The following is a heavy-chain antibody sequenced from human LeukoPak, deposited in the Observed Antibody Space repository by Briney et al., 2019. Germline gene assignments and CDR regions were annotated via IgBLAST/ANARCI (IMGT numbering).Heavy chain of an antibody. CDR3: AREAGDYDAGGHPPTPYYFDL. J-gene: IGHJ4*02. CDR1: GGPISGYY. V-gene: IGHV4-4*07. CDR2: IFSSGRN. Sequence: SETLSLTCNVSGGPISGYYWSWIRQPAGKGLEWMGRIFSSGRNNYNPSLKSRLMVAVDPSKNQFSLRLSSVTAADTAVYYCAREAGDYDAGGHPPTPYYFDLWGQGTLVTVSS. D-gene: IGHD3-16*01.